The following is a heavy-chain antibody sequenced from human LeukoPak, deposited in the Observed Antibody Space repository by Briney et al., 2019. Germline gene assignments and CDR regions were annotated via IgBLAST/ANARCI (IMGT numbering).Heavy chain of an antibody. CDR3: ARISSSWFDFDY. D-gene: IGHD6-13*01. V-gene: IGHV1-3*01. CDR2: INAGNGNT. CDR1: GYIFTSYA. J-gene: IGHJ4*02. Sequence: ASVKVSCKASGYIFTSYAMHWVRQAPGQRLEWMGWINAGNGNTKYSQKFQGRVTITRDTSASTAYMELSSLRSEDTAVYYCARISSSWFDFDYWGQGTLVTVSS.